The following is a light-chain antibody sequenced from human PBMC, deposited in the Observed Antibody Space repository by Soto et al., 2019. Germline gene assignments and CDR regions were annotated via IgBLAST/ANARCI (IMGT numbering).Light chain of an antibody. CDR3: SSYTTSSTVV. J-gene: IGLJ3*02. CDR2: NVG. CDR1: SSDVGGYNY. V-gene: IGLV2-14*03. Sequence: QSVLTQPASVYGSPGQSITISCTGTSSDVGGYNYVSWYQQHPGKAPKLMISNVGDRPSGVSNRFSGSKSGNTASLTISGLQTEDEADYYCSSYTTSSTVVFGGGTKLTVL.